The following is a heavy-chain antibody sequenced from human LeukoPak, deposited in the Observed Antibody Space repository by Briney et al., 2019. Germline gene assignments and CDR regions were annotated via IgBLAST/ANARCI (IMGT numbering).Heavy chain of an antibody. V-gene: IGHV3-49*03. D-gene: IGHD6-19*01. CDR3: TRDRWGSSGYYYYYMDV. CDR2: IRSKAYGGTT. Sequence: GGSLRLSCTASGFTFGDYAMSWFRQAPGKRLEWVGFIRSKAYGGTTEYAASVKGRFTISRDDSKSIAYLQMNSLKTEDTAVYYCTRDRWGSSGYYYYYMDVWGKGTTVTVSS. J-gene: IGHJ6*03. CDR1: GFTFGDYA.